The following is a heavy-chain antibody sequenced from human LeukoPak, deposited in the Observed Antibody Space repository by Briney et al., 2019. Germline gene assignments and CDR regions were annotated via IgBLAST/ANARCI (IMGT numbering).Heavy chain of an antibody. Sequence: ASVKVSCKASGYSFTDYYIHWVRQAPGQGLEWMGWISAYNGNTNYAQKLQGRVTMTTDTSTSTAYMELRSLRSDDTAVYYCARNELGYCSSTSCYSLDYWGQGTLVTVSS. CDR3: ARNELGYCSSTSCYSLDY. D-gene: IGHD2-2*01. CDR2: ISAYNGNT. CDR1: GYSFTDYY. J-gene: IGHJ4*02. V-gene: IGHV1-18*04.